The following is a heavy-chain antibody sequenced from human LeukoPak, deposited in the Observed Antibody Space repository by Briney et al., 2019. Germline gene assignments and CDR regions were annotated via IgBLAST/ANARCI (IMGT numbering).Heavy chain of an antibody. D-gene: IGHD3-3*01. Sequence: PSETLSLTCAVSDGSINSNYWWTWVRQSPGKGLEWIGETYHTGSVNYNLSLESRVTISRDRSKNQFSLMLRSVTAADTAVYYCARHYDFWSAYNYWGQGILVTVSS. CDR2: TYHTGSV. V-gene: IGHV4-4*02. CDR3: ARHYDFWSAYNY. CDR1: DGSINSNYW. J-gene: IGHJ4*02.